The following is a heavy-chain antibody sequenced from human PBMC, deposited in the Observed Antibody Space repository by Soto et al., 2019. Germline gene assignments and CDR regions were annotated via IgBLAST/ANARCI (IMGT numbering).Heavy chain of an antibody. J-gene: IGHJ6*02. D-gene: IGHD3-22*01. CDR1: VYSFTIYW. CDR3: ARHGPRVYYDNSDYYYYGMDV. V-gene: IGHV5-51*01. CDR2: IYPGDSDT. Sequence: PGESLKISCKGSVYSFTIYWIGWVLQMSGKGLDWMGIIYPGDSDTRYSPSFQGQVTISADKSISTAYLQWSSLPASDTAMYYCARHGPRVYYDNSDYYYYGMDVWGQGTTVTLSS.